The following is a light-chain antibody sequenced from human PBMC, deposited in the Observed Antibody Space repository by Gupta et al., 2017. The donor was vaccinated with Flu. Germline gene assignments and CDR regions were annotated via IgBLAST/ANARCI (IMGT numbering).Light chain of an antibody. V-gene: IGLV4-69*01. CDR3: QTWGTAVV. CDR1: SGHSSYV. CDR2: LNSDGRH. Sequence: SGHSSYVIAWHQQQPEKGPRYLMKLNSDGRHSKGDGIPDRFSGSSSGAERYLTISSLQPEDEAEYYCQTWGTAVVFGGGTKLTVL. J-gene: IGLJ2*01.